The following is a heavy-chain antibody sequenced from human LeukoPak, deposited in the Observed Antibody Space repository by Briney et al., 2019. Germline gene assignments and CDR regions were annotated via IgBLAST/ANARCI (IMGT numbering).Heavy chain of an antibody. Sequence: TGGSLRLSCAASGFTFSSYAMSWVRQAPGKGLEWVSAISGSGGSTYYADSVKGRFTISRDNSKNTLYLQMNSLRAEDTAVYYCAKTHSSGWYRLDYYYGMDVWGQGTTVTVSS. CDR2: ISGSGGST. CDR1: GFTFSSYA. D-gene: IGHD6-19*01. J-gene: IGHJ6*02. V-gene: IGHV3-23*01. CDR3: AKTHSSGWYRLDYYYGMDV.